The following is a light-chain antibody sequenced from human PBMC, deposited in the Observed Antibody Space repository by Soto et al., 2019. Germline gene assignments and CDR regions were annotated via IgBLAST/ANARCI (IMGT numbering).Light chain of an antibody. CDR2: RGC. Sequence: DIQMTQSPSTLSGSVGDRVTITCRASQTISSWLAWYQQKQGKAPKLLIYRGCTLKSGVPSSLIGSGSGTEVTLTPSSLQPDDFATYYCQHYNSYSEACGQGTKVELK. CDR1: QTISSW. CDR3: QHYNSYSEA. J-gene: IGKJ1*01. V-gene: IGKV1-5*03.